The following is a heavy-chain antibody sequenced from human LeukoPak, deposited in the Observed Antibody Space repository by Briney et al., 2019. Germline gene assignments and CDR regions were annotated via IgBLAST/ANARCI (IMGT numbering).Heavy chain of an antibody. CDR1: GYTFTSYD. CDR2: MNPKSGNT. D-gene: IGHD5-12*01. J-gene: IGHJ6*03. V-gene: IGHV1-8*03. CDR3: ARWVHSGYGRYYYYYYMKD. Sequence: ASVKVSCKASGYTFTSYDINWVRQATGQGLEWMGWMNPKSGNTGYAQKFQGRVTITRNTSISTAYMELSSLRSEDTAVYYCARWVHSGYGRYYYYYYMKDWGKGTTVTVSS.